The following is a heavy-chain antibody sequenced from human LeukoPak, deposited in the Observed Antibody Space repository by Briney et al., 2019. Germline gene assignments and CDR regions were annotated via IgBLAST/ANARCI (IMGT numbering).Heavy chain of an antibody. D-gene: IGHD3-22*01. CDR1: GFTFNSYS. V-gene: IGHV3-48*01. CDR2: LSRSGSTI. CDR3: AKSYYDSSGYYYFDY. J-gene: IGHJ4*02. Sequence: QSGGSLRLSCAASGFTFNSYSMKWVRQAPGKGLEWISYLSRSGSTIYYAASVKGRFTISRDNSKNTLYLQMNSLRAEDTAVYYCAKSYYDSSGYYYFDYWGQGTLVTVSS.